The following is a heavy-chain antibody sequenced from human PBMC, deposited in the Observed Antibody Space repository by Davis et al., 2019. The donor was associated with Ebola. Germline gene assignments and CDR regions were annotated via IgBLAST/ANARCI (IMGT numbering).Heavy chain of an antibody. V-gene: IGHV1-2*02. D-gene: IGHD4-17*01. Sequence: ASVKVSCKASGYTFTGYYFHWVRQAPGQGLEWMGWINPNSGGRNYAQKLQGRVTMTRDTSISTAYMERSRLSFNDTAVYYCARIGVHGDYLGYWGQGTLVTVSS. J-gene: IGHJ4*02. CDR1: GYTFTGYY. CDR2: INPNSGGR. CDR3: ARIGVHGDYLGY.